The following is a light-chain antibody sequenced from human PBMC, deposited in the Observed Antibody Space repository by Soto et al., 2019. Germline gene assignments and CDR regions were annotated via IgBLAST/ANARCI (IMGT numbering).Light chain of an antibody. V-gene: IGKV1-5*01. CDR1: QSISRW. Sequence: DIQMTQSPSTLSASVGDRVTITCRASQSISRWLAWYQQKPGKAPKLLIYDASSLESGVPSRFSGSGSGTDFTLTISSLQLEDFATYYCQQSYTTPPLTFGGGTKVEIK. CDR3: QQSYTTPPLT. J-gene: IGKJ4*01. CDR2: DAS.